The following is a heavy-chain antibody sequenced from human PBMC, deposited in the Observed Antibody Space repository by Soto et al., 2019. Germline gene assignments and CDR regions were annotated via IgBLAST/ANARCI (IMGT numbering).Heavy chain of an antibody. CDR1: GFRFEDYA. J-gene: IGHJ6*02. CDR2: IAWNSDII. CDR3: AKDHYGSAIYGMAV. Sequence: EVQLVESGGGLVQPGRSLRLSCAASGFRFEDYAMHWVRQAPGKGLEWVSGIAWNSDIIGYADSVKGRFTISRDNGKNSLYLQMNTLRPEETALYYCAKDHYGSAIYGMAVWGQGTTGTVSS. V-gene: IGHV3-9*01. D-gene: IGHD3-10*01.